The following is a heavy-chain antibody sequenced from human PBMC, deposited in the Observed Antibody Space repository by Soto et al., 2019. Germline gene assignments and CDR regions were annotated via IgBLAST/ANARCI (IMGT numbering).Heavy chain of an antibody. Sequence: QVQLQESGPGLVKPSQTLSLTCTVSGDSISNGGFYYSWIRQHPGQGLEWVGYIFHSGSTLSNPSLRSRVTLSADTSKIQLFLKLTSVPAADTAVYYCARAGIAGHWFDPWGQGTLVTVSA. V-gene: IGHV4-31*03. CDR3: ARAGIAGHWFDP. CDR2: IFHSGST. CDR1: GDSISNGGFY. J-gene: IGHJ5*02. D-gene: IGHD6-13*01.